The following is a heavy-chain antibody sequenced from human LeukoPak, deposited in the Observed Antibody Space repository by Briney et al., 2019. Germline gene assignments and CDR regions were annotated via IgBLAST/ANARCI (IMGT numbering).Heavy chain of an antibody. CDR2: LYSGGST. D-gene: IGHD5-18*01. CDR1: GFTVSSNY. CDR3: AREGRDTAGYFDY. Sequence: GGSLRLPCAASGFTVSSNYMSWVRQAPGKGLEWVSSLYSGGSTYYADSVKGRFTISRDNSKNTLYLQMNSLRAEDTAVYYCAREGRDTAGYFDYWGQGTLVTVSS. V-gene: IGHV3-53*01. J-gene: IGHJ4*02.